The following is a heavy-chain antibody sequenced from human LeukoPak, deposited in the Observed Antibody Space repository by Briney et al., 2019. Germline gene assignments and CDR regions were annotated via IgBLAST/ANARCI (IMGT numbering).Heavy chain of an antibody. J-gene: IGHJ4*02. D-gene: IGHD2-15*01. CDR3: AKDAPYCSGGSCYSVFDY. Sequence: GGSLRLSCAASGFTLSSYGMHWVRQAPGKGLEWVAFIRYDGSNKYYADSVKGRFTISRDNSKNTLYLQMNSLRAEDTAVYYCAKDAPYCSGGSCYSVFDYWGQGTLVTVSS. CDR2: IRYDGSNK. V-gene: IGHV3-30*02. CDR1: GFTLSSYG.